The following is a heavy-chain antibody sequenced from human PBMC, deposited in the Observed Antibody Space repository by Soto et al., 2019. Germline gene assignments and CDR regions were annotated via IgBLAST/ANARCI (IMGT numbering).Heavy chain of an antibody. Sequence: ESGGDLVQPGGSLRLSCTASGLTLSTYAMSWVRQAPGKGLEWVSAIGGSGTGGRTYYADSVKGRFTIPRDNSKYTVYLQMNSLTADPTAVYYCAKSTMGLDGYTSDYYAMDVWGQGTTLTASS. J-gene: IGHJ6*02. CDR1: GLTLSTYA. V-gene: IGHV3-23*01. CDR3: AKSTMGLDGYTSDYYAMDV. CDR2: IGGSGTGGRT. D-gene: IGHD3-10*01.